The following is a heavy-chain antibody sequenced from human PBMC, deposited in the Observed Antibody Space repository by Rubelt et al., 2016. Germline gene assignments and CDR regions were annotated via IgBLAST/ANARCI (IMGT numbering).Heavy chain of an antibody. V-gene: IGHV4-34*01. D-gene: IGHD2-2*01. CDR1: GGSFSGYY. J-gene: IGHJ6*02. CDR2: INHRGST. CDR3: ASIVVVPEDGMDV. Sequence: QVQLQQWGAGLLKPSETLSLTCAVYGGSFSGYYWSWIRQPPGKGLEWIGEINHRGSTNYNPSLKGRVTISVETAKNQFSRKLSSVTAADTAVYYCASIVVVPEDGMDVWGQGTTVTVSS.